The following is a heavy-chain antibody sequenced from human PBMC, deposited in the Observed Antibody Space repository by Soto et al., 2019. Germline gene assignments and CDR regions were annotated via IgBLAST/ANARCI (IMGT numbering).Heavy chain of an antibody. J-gene: IGHJ6*02. V-gene: IGHV3-23*01. CDR1: GFTFSSYA. Sequence: GGSLRLSCAASGFTFSSYAMSWVRQAPGKVLELFSAISGSGGSTYYADSVKGRFTISRDNSKNTLYLQMKSLRAEDTAVYYCGKKQLVGLAYYYYGMDVWGRGNKVTVSS. CDR2: ISGSGGST. D-gene: IGHD6-13*01. CDR3: GKKQLVGLAYYYYGMDV.